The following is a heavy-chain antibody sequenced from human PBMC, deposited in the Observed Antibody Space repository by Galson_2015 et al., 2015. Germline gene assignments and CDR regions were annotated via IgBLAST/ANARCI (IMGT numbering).Heavy chain of an antibody. CDR3: ARVCSAWANYFDH. V-gene: IGHV3-30*07. Sequence: DSVKGRFTLSRDNSKNTLYLQMNSLRAEDTAVYYCARVCSAWANYFDHWGQGSLVIVSS. D-gene: IGHD2-15*01. J-gene: IGHJ4*02.